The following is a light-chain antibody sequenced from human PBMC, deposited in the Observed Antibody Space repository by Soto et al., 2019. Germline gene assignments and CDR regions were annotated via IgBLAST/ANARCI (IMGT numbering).Light chain of an antibody. CDR1: QGIGNY. CDR3: QNHNNAPWT. CDR2: AAS. J-gene: IGKJ1*01. Sequence: DIQMTQSPTSVSASVVYRVTITCRASQGIGNYLAWYQQKSGKVPKLLIYAASTLQSGVPSRFSGSRSGTDFTLTISSLQPEDVATYYCQNHNNAPWTFGQGTKVDIK. V-gene: IGKV1-27*01.